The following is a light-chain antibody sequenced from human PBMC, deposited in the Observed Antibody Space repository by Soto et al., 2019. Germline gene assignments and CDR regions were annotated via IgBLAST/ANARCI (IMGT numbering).Light chain of an antibody. Sequence: QSALTQPRSVSGSPGQSATISCTRTRSDIGGYNYVSWYQHHPGKAPKLMIYDVDKGPSGVPGRFSGSKSGDTASLTISGLQGEDEADYYCCSYAGSYPFVFGTGTKVTV. CDR1: RSDIGGYNY. CDR3: CSYAGSYPFV. J-gene: IGLJ1*01. CDR2: DVD. V-gene: IGLV2-11*01.